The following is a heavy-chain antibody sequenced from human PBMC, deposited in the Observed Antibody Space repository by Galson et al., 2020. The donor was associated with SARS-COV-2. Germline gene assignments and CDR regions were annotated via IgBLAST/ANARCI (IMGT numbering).Heavy chain of an antibody. CDR3: SKDQGYGSCLSVFDPFGH. D-gene: IGHD2-2*01. CDR2: IYYGGTT. V-gene: IGHV4-39*07. CDR1: GGSISRNNCS. Sequence: ASETLSLTCTVSGGSISRNNCSWGWIRQPTGKGLEWTGSIYYGGTTYYNPSLTSRVTISMDTSTNQFSLKLTSVTAAATAVYYCSKDQGYGSCLSVFDPFGHWGQGIRVTGSS. J-gene: IGHJ4*02.